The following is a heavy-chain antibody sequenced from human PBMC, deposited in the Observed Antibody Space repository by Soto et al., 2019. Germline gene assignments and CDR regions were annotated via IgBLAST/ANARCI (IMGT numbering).Heavy chain of an antibody. CDR3: ARGDIVLVPAAIFGHFDY. CDR2: ISYDGRNK. D-gene: IGHD2-2*01. J-gene: IGHJ4*02. Sequence: QVQLVESGGGVVQPGRSLRLSCAASGFTFSSYAMHWVRQAPGKGLEWVAVISYDGRNKYYADSVKGRFTISRDNSKNTLYLKMNSLRAEDTAVYYCARGDIVLVPAAIFGHFDYWGQGTLVTVSS. V-gene: IGHV3-30*04. CDR1: GFTFSSYA.